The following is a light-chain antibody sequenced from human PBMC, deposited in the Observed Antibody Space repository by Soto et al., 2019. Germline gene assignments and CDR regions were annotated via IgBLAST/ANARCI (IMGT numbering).Light chain of an antibody. Sequence: ESVLTQSPGTLSLSPGERATLSCRTSQTIIGNYLAWYQQKPGQAPRLLIYGASNSATGVPDRFSGSYSGTDFSLTITRLEPEDFAVYYCEQQVNSVYIFGQGTRLEIK. V-gene: IGKV3-20*01. CDR1: QTIIGNY. CDR2: GAS. CDR3: EQQVNSVYI. J-gene: IGKJ2*01.